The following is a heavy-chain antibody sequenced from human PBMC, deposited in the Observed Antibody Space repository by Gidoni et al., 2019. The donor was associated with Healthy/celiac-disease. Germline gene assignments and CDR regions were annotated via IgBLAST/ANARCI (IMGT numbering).Heavy chain of an antibody. CDR1: GFTFSSYA. CDR2: ISGSGGST. J-gene: IGHJ6*03. D-gene: IGHD2-21*02. Sequence: EVQLLESGGGLVQPGGSLRLSCAASGFTFSSYAMSWVRQAPGKGLEWGSAISGSGGSTYYADSVKGRFTISRDNSKNTLYLQMNSLRAEDTAVYYCAKGGVVTAIPYYYYYMDVWGKGTTVTVSS. V-gene: IGHV3-23*01. CDR3: AKGGVVTAIPYYYYYMDV.